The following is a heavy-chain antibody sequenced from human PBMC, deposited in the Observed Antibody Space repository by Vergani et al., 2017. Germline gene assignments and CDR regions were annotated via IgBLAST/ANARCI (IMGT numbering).Heavy chain of an antibody. CDR2: INPNSGGT. CDR3: ARWAAVTAMVDY. J-gene: IGHJ4*02. CDR1: GGTFSSYA. D-gene: IGHD5-18*01. Sequence: QVQLVQSGAEVKKPGSSVKVSCKASGGTFSSYAISWVRQAPGQGLEWMGGINPNSGGTNYAQKFQGRVTMTRDTSISTAYMELSRLRSDDTAVYYCARWAAVTAMVDYWGQGTLVTVSS. V-gene: IGHV1-2*02.